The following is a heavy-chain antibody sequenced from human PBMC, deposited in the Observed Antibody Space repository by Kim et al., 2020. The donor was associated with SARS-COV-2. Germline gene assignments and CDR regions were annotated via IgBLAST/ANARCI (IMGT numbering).Heavy chain of an antibody. D-gene: IGHD2-8*01. CDR3: ATTSRCVMVPASNWLGA. CDR2: ISGHDGET. V-gene: IGHV1-18*04. J-gene: IGHJ5*02. Sequence: ASVKVSCKTSGFSLITNGMSWVRQAPGQGFEWMGWISGHDGETTYAQNFQGRVTMTTDTSTSTVYMELRSLRSDDTAIYFCATTSRCVMVPASNWLGAWGQGTLLPVS. CDR1: GFSLITNG.